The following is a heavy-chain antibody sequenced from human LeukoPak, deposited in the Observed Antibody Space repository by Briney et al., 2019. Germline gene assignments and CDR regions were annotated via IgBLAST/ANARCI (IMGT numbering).Heavy chain of an antibody. Sequence: GGSLRLSCAASGFTFSDYYMSWIRQAPGKGLEWVSYISSSGSTIYYADSVKGRFTISRDNAKNSLYLQMNSLRAEDTVVYYCARDFNHAGYYYGSGSYYPDYWGQGTLVTVSS. CDR3: ARDFNHAGYYYGSGSYYPDY. CDR1: GFTFSDYY. D-gene: IGHD3-10*01. J-gene: IGHJ4*02. CDR2: ISSSGSTI. V-gene: IGHV3-11*01.